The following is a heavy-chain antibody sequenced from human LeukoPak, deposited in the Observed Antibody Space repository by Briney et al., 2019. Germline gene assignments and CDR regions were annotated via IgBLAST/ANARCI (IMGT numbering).Heavy chain of an antibody. CDR3: ARAPHEIRGYFPEYFRH. D-gene: IGHD3-22*01. V-gene: IGHV3-74*01. CDR2: IKSDGTT. Sequence: GPCLRLSCAASGSTFSSYWVHSVRQAPGNWLVWVSRIKSDGTTNSASSVKGRFTISRDNATSTVCRQMNRLRPKDPGVNYGARAPHEIRGYFPEYFRHWGQGNLVTVSS. J-gene: IGHJ1*01. CDR1: GSTFSSYW.